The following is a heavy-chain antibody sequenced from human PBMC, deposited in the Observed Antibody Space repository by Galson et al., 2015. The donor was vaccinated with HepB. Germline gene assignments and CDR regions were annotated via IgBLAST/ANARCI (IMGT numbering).Heavy chain of an antibody. CDR1: GYTLTELS. Sequence: SVKVSCKVSGYTLTELSMHWVRQAPGKGLEWMGGFDPEDGETIYAQKFQGRVTMTEDTSTDTAYMELSSLRSEDTAVYYCATVLGAAAGTLMYLFDPWGQGTLVTVSS. CDR3: ATVLGAAAGTLMYLFDP. J-gene: IGHJ5*02. V-gene: IGHV1-24*01. CDR2: FDPEDGET. D-gene: IGHD6-13*01.